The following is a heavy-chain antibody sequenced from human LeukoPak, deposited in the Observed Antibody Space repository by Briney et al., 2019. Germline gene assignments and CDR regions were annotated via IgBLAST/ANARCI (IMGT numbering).Heavy chain of an antibody. J-gene: IGHJ4*02. CDR1: GFTLSSNY. CDR3: ASSWYYFDY. Sequence: PGGSLRLSCADSGFTLSSNYMSWVRQAPGKGLEWVSVIYSGGSTYYADSVKGRFTISRDNSKNTLYLQMSSLRAEDTAVYYCASSWYYFDYWGQGTLVTVSS. CDR2: IYSGGST. D-gene: IGHD6-13*01. V-gene: IGHV3-66*01.